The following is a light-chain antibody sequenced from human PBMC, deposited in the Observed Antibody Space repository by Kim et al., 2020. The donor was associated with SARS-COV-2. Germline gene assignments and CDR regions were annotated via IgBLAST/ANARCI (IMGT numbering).Light chain of an antibody. CDR3: QQYNNWLPYT. V-gene: IGKV3-15*01. Sequence: VSPEERPTLSCRASQSVNTNLAWYQQKPGQAPRLLVYSASTRATGIPARFSGTGSGTEFALTISSLQSEDSAVYYCQQYNNWLPYTFGQGTKLEI. J-gene: IGKJ2*01. CDR2: SAS. CDR1: QSVNTN.